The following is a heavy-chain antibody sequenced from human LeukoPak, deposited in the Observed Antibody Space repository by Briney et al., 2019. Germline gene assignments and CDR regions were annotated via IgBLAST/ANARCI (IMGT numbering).Heavy chain of an antibody. Sequence: GGSLRLSCAASGLTFSNFGMHWVRQAPGKGLEWVSYISSSGSTIYYADSVKGRFTISRDNSKNTLYLQMNSLRAEDTAVYYCARVGLGYYDSSGYSDYWGQGTLVTVSS. J-gene: IGHJ4*02. CDR1: GLTFSNFG. CDR3: ARVGLGYYDSSGYSDY. V-gene: IGHV3-48*01. CDR2: ISSSGSTI. D-gene: IGHD3-22*01.